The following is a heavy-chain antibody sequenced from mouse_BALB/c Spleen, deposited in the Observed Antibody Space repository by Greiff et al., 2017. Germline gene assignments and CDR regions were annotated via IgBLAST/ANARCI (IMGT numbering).Heavy chain of an antibody. V-gene: IGHV1S29*02. J-gene: IGHJ2*01. CDR3: ARRYYGSRNYFDY. D-gene: IGHD1-1*01. Sequence: EVQLQQSGPELVKPGASVKISCKASGYTFTDYNMHWVKQSHGKSLEWIGYIYPYNGGTGYNQKFKSKATLTVDNSSSTAYMELRSLTSEDSAVYYCARRYYGSRNYFDYWGQGTTLTVSS. CDR2: IYPYNGGT. CDR1: GYTFTDYN.